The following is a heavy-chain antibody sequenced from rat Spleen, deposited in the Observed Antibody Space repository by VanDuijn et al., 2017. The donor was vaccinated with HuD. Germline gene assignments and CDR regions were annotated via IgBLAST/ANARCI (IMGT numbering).Heavy chain of an antibody. Sequence: EVQLVESGGGLVQPGRSLKLSCVASGFTFSKYWMNWIRQAPGKGLEWVASINNNGGNVYYPDSVKGRFTVSRDNAQNTLYLQMNSLRSEDTATYYCTRENYYSGEYWGQGVRVTVSS. D-gene: IGHD1-1*01. CDR2: INNNGGNV. CDR1: GFTFSKYW. CDR3: TRENYYSGEY. J-gene: IGHJ2*01. V-gene: IGHV5-31*01.